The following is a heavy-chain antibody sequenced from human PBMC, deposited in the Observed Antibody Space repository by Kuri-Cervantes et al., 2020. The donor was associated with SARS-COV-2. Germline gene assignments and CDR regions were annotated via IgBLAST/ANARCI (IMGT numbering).Heavy chain of an antibody. Sequence: SLKISCVTSGFTFDDFVMHWVRQAPGGGLEWVSGIDWRSSVIYYADSVKGRFTISRDNAKNSLYLQMNSLRAEDTAVYYCARGVGLRYFDWLEVGMDVWGQGTTVTVSS. CDR1: GFTFDDFV. J-gene: IGHJ6*02. D-gene: IGHD3-9*01. CDR2: IDWRSSVI. V-gene: IGHV3-9*01. CDR3: ARGVGLRYFDWLEVGMDV.